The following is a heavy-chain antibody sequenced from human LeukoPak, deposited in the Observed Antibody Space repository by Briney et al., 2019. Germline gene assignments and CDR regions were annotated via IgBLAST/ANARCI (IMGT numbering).Heavy chain of an antibody. V-gene: IGHV3-74*01. CDR2: SNGDGSST. Sequence: KTGGSLRLSCAASGFTFSSCWMHWVRQAPGKGLLWVSRSNGDGSSTAYADSVKGRFTISRDNAKNTLYLQMNSLRAEDAALYYCARAGYCSGGNCYSSYYDYWGQGTLVTVSS. J-gene: IGHJ4*02. CDR1: GFTFSSCW. D-gene: IGHD2-15*01. CDR3: ARAGYCSGGNCYSSYYDY.